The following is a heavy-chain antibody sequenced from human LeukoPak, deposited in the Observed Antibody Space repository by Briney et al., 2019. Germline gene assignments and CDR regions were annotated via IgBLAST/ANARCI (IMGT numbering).Heavy chain of an antibody. CDR2: INHSGST. CDR3: ARASDYDFWSGYPHYFDY. J-gene: IGHJ4*02. CDR1: GGSFSGYY. D-gene: IGHD3-3*01. V-gene: IGHV4-34*01. Sequence: KPSETLPLTCAVYGGSFSGYYWSWIRQPPGKGLEWIGEINHSGSTNYNPSLKSRVTISVDTSKNQFSLKLSSVTAADTAVYYCARASDYDFWSGYPHYFDYWGQGTLVTVSS.